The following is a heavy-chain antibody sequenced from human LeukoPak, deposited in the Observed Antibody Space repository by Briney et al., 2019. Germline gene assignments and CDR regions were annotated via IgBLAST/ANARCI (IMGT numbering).Heavy chain of an antibody. D-gene: IGHD2-2*01. CDR3: ARGVVPSGY. V-gene: IGHV3-7*01. Sequence: GGSLRLSCGASGFTFSSYLMSWVRQAPGKGLEWVANIKQDGSEKYYVDSVKGRFTISRHNAKNSLYLQMNSLRAEDTAVYYCARGVVPSGYWGQGTLVTVSS. J-gene: IGHJ4*02. CDR2: IKQDGSEK. CDR1: GFTFSSYL.